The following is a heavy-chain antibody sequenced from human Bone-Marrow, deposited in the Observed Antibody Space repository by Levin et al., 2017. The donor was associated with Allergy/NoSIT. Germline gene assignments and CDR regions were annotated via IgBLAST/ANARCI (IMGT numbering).Heavy chain of an antibody. J-gene: IGHJ4*02. V-gene: IGHV1-2*02. CDR3: ARDPKGEDYFDF. CDR1: CSPFPAYS. D-gene: IGHD3-10*01. CDR2: INPNSGGT. Sequence: SFPSSCSPFPAYSMHWVRQAPGQGPEWMGWINPNSGGTSYAKKFQGRVTMTRDTSINTLYMELSRLRSDDTAVYYCARDPKGEDYFDFWGQGTLVTVSS.